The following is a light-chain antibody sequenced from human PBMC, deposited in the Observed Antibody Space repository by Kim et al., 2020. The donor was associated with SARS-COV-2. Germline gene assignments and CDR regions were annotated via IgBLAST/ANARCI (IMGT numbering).Light chain of an antibody. CDR3: YSYAGSLNFV. J-gene: IGLJ1*01. Sequence: QSALTQPRSVSGSPGQSVTISCTGTNRDVGAYNFVSWYQQHPGTAPKLMIYDVSKRPSGVPDRFSGSKSGNTASLTISGLQADDEADYYCYSYAGSLNFVFGTGTKVTV. CDR2: DVS. CDR1: NRDVGAYNF. V-gene: IGLV2-11*01.